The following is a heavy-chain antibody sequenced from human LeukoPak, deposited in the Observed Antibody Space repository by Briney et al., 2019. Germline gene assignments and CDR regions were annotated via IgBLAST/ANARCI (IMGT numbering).Heavy chain of an antibody. V-gene: IGHV1-18*01. CDR2: ISAYNGNT. J-gene: IGHJ6*02. D-gene: IGHD3-3*01. Sequence: APVKVSCKASGYTFTSYGISWVRQAPGQGLEWMGWISAYNGNTNYAQKLQGRVTMTTDTSTSTAYMELRSLRSDDTAVYYCARDDSYDFWSGYYYYGMDVWGQGTTVTVSS. CDR1: GYTFTSYG. CDR3: ARDDSYDFWSGYYYYGMDV.